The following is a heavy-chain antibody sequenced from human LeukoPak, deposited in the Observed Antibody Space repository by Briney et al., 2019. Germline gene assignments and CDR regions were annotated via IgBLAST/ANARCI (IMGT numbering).Heavy chain of an antibody. J-gene: IGHJ6*02. V-gene: IGHV4-38-2*02. D-gene: IGHD3-10*01. CDR1: NYSINNGYY. Sequence: PSETLSLTCTVSNYSINNGYYWGWIRQPPGRGLEWIGSIYHSGFTYSNPSLTSRLTMSIDAPKNEFSLRLTSVTAADTAIYYRLRDKAGSFYGSGGYHFNYNGMDVWGQGTAVTVSS. CDR2: IYHSGFT. CDR3: LRDKAGSFYGSGGYHFNYNGMDV.